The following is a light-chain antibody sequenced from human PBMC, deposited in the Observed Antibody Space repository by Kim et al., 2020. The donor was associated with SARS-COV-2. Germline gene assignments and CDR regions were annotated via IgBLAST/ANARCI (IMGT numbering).Light chain of an antibody. CDR3: SSFTTSNSFEV. CDR1: NSDIGGYNY. CDR2: DVS. V-gene: IGLV2-14*04. Sequence: QSLTISCTGTNSDIGGYNYVSWYQQHPAKAPKLMIYDVSKRPSGVSNRFSGSKSGNTASLTISGLQAEDEADYYCSSFTTSNSFEVFGGGTQLTVL. J-gene: IGLJ3*02.